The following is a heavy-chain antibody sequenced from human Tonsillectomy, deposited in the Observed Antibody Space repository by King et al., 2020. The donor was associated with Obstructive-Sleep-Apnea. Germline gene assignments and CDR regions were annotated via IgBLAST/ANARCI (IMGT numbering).Heavy chain of an antibody. J-gene: IGHJ5*02. D-gene: IGHD3-10*01. V-gene: IGHV4-4*07. Sequence: LQLQESGPGLVKPSETLSLTCTVSGGSISSYYWSWIRQPAGKGLEWIGHIYTSGGTNYNPSLKSRVTMSVDTSKNQFSLKLSSVTAADTAVYYCARVSPPYYYGSGAPPWFDPWGQGTLVTVSS. CDR3: ARVSPPYYYGSGAPPWFDP. CDR1: GGSISSYY. CDR2: IYTSGGT.